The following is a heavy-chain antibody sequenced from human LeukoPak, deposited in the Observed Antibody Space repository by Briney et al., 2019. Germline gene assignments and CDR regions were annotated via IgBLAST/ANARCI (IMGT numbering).Heavy chain of an antibody. V-gene: IGHV4-61*01. CDR1: GGSISSSSYY. CDR3: ARATAPHYDFWSGYSLYYFDY. Sequence: PSETLSLTCTVSGGSISSSSYYWSWIRQPPGKGLEWIGYIYYSGSTNYNPSLKSRVTISVDTSKNQFSLKLSSVTAADTAVYYCARATAPHYDFWSGYSLYYFDYWGQGTLVTVSS. D-gene: IGHD3-3*01. J-gene: IGHJ4*02. CDR2: IYYSGST.